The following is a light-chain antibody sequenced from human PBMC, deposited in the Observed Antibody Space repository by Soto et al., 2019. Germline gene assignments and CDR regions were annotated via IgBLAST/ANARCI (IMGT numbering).Light chain of an antibody. V-gene: IGLV1-47*01. J-gene: IGLJ3*02. CDR2: LTD. Sequence: QAVVTQPPSASGTPGQTVTISCSGGWYNIGKNLGYWYQQLPGTAPKLLIYLTDQRPSGVPDRFSGSKSGSSASLAVSGLRSDDEAVYYCEAWDDSLRGCVFGGGTKLTVL. CDR1: WYNIGKNL. CDR3: EAWDDSLRGCV.